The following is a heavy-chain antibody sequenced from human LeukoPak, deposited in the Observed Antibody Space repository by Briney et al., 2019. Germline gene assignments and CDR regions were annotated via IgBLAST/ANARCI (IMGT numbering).Heavy chain of an antibody. D-gene: IGHD1-1*01. J-gene: IGHJ4*02. Sequence: SETLSLTCTVSGGSISSGGYYRSWIRQPPGKGPEWIGYIYHSGSTYYNPSLKSRVTISVDRSKNQFSLKLSSVTAADTAVYYCARWPVAVHPDYFDYWGQGTLVTVSS. CDR1: GGSISSGGYY. CDR3: ARWPVAVHPDYFDY. V-gene: IGHV4-30-2*01. CDR2: IYHSGST.